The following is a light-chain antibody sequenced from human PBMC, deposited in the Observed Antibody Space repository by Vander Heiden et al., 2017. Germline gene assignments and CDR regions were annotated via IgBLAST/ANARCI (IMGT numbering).Light chain of an antibody. J-gene: IGKJ1*01. CDR3: QKDNSYPWT. V-gene: IGKV1-5*03. Sequence: DLQMMQSPSTLSASVGDRVTITCRASQSIGFWLAWYQQKPGKAPNLLIYKASSLQSGVPSRFSGKGSGTEFTLTISSLQPDDFATYYCQKDNSYPWTFGQWTKLEIK. CDR1: QSIGFW. CDR2: KAS.